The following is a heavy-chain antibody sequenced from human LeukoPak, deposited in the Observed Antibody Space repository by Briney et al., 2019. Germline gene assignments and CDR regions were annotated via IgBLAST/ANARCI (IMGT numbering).Heavy chain of an antibody. Sequence: GESLKISCKASGYTFTGDWIGWVRQMPGKGLEWMGIIYPGDSDTKYNAPFQGQVTISADKSISTAYPQWGSPKASDTATYYCARPALYCSSTVCPPYMDVWGKGTTVTVSS. V-gene: IGHV5-51*01. CDR1: GYTFTGDW. CDR2: IYPGDSDT. CDR3: ARPALYCSSTVCPPYMDV. J-gene: IGHJ6*03. D-gene: IGHD2-2*01.